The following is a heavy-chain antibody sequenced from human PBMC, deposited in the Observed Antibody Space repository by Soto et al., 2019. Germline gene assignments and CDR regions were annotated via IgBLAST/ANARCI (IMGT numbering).Heavy chain of an antibody. D-gene: IGHD6-13*01. Sequence: SETLSLTCAVSGGSISSSNWWSWVRQPPGKGLEWIGEIYHSGSTNYNPSLKSRVTISVDKSKNQFSLKLSSVTAADTAVYYWASNPGIAAAGRYYYYYGMDVWGQGTTVTVSS. CDR2: IYHSGST. CDR3: ASNPGIAAAGRYYYYYGMDV. V-gene: IGHV4-4*02. J-gene: IGHJ6*02. CDR1: GGSISSSNW.